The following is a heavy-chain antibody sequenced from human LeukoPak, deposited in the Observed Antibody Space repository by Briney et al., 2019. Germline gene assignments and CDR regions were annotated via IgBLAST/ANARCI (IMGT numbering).Heavy chain of an antibody. CDR3: AKSGKILGY. CDR2: ISGRGSSI. D-gene: IGHD2-2*03. J-gene: IGHJ4*02. CDR1: GYTFSDFE. V-gene: IGHV3-48*03. Sequence: GGSLRLSCVGSGYTFSDFEMNWVRQAPGKGLEWVAYISGRGSSIYYLDSAKGRFTISRDNAKNSLYLQMNNLRPEDTAVYYCAKSGKILGYWGQGTLVTVSS.